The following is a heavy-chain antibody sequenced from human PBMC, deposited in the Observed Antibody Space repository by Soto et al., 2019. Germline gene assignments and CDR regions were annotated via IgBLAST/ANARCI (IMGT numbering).Heavy chain of an antibody. CDR2: IEPTDSFT. D-gene: IGHD3-3*01. CDR1: GYNFTSYW. CDR3: AGRGTACWSGLGV. J-gene: IGHJ6*04. V-gene: IGHV5-10-1*01. Sequence: GESLKISCKGSGYNFTSYWIIWVRQMPGKGLEWMGNIEPTDSFTNYSPSFQGHFTISTDKSMSTAYPQWGKLKAPATAMYQCAGRGTACWSGLGVCDKVNRVTVSS.